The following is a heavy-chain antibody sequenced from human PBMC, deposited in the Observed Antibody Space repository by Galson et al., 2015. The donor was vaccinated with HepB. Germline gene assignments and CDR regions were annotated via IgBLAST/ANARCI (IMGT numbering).Heavy chain of an antibody. V-gene: IGHV1-18*01. Sequence: SVKVSCKASGYTFTSYGISWVRQAPGQGLEWMGWISAYNGNTNYAQKLQGRVTMTTDTSTSTAYMELRSLRSDDTAVYYCARDPFYYDILTGYYLHYFDYWGQGTLVTVSS. D-gene: IGHD3-9*01. J-gene: IGHJ4*02. CDR3: ARDPFYYDILTGYYLHYFDY. CDR2: ISAYNGNT. CDR1: GYTFTSYG.